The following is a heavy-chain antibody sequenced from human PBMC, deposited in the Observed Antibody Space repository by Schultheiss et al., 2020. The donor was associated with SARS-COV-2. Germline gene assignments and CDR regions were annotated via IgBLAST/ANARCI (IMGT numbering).Heavy chain of an antibody. CDR3: AIGAMVATLYYFYGMDV. J-gene: IGHJ6*02. CDR2: TSGSGDST. CDR1: GFTFNNYA. D-gene: IGHD5-12*01. Sequence: GGSLRLSCAASGFTFNNYAMSWVRQAPGKGLEWVAATSGSGDSTYCADSVKGRFTISRDNSKNTLYLQMNSLRAEDTAVYFCAIGAMVATLYYFYGMDVWGQGTTVTVAS. V-gene: IGHV3-23*01.